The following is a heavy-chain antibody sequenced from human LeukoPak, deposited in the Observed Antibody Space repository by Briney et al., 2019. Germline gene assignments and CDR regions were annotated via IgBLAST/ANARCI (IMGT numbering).Heavy chain of an antibody. Sequence: ASVNVSCKDSGGTFSSYAINWVRQAPGQGLEWMGGIIPIFGTANYAQKLQGRVTITTDESTSTAYMELSSLRSEDTAVYYCARGRTGGYMDVWGKGTTVTVSS. J-gene: IGHJ6*03. CDR2: IIPIFGTA. V-gene: IGHV1-69*05. CDR1: GGTFSSYA. CDR3: ARGRTGGYMDV. D-gene: IGHD1-14*01.